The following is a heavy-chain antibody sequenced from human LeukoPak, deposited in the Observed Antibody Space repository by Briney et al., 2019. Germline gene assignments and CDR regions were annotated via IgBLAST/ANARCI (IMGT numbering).Heavy chain of an antibody. Sequence: ASGKVSCKASGGTFISYAISWVWHGPGQGLGWMGRVIPIFGTGKYVQKFEGRVTSTTDESTRTAYMELSSLRSEDTAVYYCASSGLNVVVVAAIDTFDYWGEGTLVTVSS. J-gene: IGHJ4*02. D-gene: IGHD2-15*01. CDR1: GGTFISYA. CDR2: VIPIFGTG. V-gene: IGHV1-69*05. CDR3: ASSGLNVVVVAAIDTFDY.